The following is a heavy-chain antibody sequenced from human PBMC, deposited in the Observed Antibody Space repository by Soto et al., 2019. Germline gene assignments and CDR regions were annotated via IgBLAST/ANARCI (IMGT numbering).Heavy chain of an antibody. CDR3: ARQAYHYDTYSFGY. V-gene: IGHV5-51*01. CDR2: IYPSNSET. Sequence: ESLTISFKASGYTFTSYWIGLVRQMPGKGLEWMGIIYPSNSETRFSPSFQGQVTLSADKSIFTAYLQWSSLKASDTAIYYCARQAYHYDTYSFGYWGQGTLVTVSS. CDR1: GYTFTSYW. D-gene: IGHD3-22*01. J-gene: IGHJ4*02.